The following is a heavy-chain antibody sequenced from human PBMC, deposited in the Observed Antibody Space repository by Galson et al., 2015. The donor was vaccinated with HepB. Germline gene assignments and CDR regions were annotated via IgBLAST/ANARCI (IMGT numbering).Heavy chain of an antibody. V-gene: IGHV3-23*01. CDR2: ITGSGHRT. Sequence: SLRLSCAASGIPFHNYTMNWVRQAPGKGLEWVSSITGSGHRTYYAKSVKGRFSISRDNFKNTVFLQMSGLRADDTAIYYCARDLWQAGHYFGMDVWGQGTTITVSS. CDR1: GIPFHNYT. CDR3: ARDLWQAGHYFGMDV. J-gene: IGHJ6*02. D-gene: IGHD2/OR15-2a*01.